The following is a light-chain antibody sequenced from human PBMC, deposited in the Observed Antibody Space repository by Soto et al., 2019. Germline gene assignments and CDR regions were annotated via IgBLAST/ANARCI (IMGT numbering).Light chain of an antibody. J-gene: IGLJ1*01. V-gene: IGLV2-14*01. Sequence: QSALTQPASVSGSPGQSITISCTGTSSDVGGYNYVSWYQQHPVKAPKLMIYDVSNRPSVVSNRFSGSKSGNTASLTISGLQADDEADYYCSSYTSSSIPYVFGTGTKVTVL. CDR2: DVS. CDR1: SSDVGGYNY. CDR3: SSYTSSSIPYV.